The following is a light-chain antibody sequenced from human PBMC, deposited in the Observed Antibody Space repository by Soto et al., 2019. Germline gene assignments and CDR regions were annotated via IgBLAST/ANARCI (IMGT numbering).Light chain of an antibody. Sequence: QSALTQPASVSGSPGQSITISCTGTSSDVGSYNLVSWYQQHPGKAPKLMIYEGSKRPSGVSNRFSGSKSGNTASLTISGLQAEDEADYYCCSYAGSSTSKDVVFGGGTKVTVL. CDR2: EGS. J-gene: IGLJ2*01. V-gene: IGLV2-23*01. CDR1: SSDVGSYNL. CDR3: CSYAGSSTSKDVV.